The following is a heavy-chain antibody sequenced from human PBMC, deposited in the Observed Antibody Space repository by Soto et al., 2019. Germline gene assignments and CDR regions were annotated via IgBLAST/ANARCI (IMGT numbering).Heavy chain of an antibody. D-gene: IGHD2-15*01. CDR2: ISGSGGST. J-gene: IGHJ4*02. CDR3: AKDRREERRYCSGGSCYSGY. V-gene: IGHV3-23*01. CDR1: GFTFSSYA. Sequence: GGSLRLSCAASGFTFSSYAMSWVRQAPGKGLEWVSAISGSGGSTYYADSVKGRFTISRDNSKNTLYLQMNSLRAEDTAVYYCAKDRREERRYCSGGSCYSGYWGQGTLVTVSS.